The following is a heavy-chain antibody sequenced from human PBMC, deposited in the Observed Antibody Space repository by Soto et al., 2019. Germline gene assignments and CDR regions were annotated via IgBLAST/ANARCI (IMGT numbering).Heavy chain of an antibody. CDR1: GLDFIREV. CDR2: ISGSGRTI. J-gene: IGHJ6*02. CDR3: AEVGPSYYYGMDV. Sequence: PGGSLRLSCAASGLDFIREVMCWGRQAPGKGLEWVSSISGSGRTIYHADFMRGRFAISRDNSKNSLYLQLNNLRVDDTAVYYCAEVGPSYYYGMDVWGQGTTVTVSS. D-gene: IGHD1-26*01. V-gene: IGHV3-23*01.